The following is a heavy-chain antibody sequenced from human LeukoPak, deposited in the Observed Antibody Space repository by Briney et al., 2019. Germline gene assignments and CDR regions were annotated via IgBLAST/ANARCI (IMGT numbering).Heavy chain of an antibody. J-gene: IGHJ4*02. CDR2: ISSSSSTI. V-gene: IGHV3-48*01. D-gene: IGHD5-12*01. CDR1: GFTFSSYS. CDR3: ARDVSNVDIVANRY. Sequence: PGGSLRLSCAASGFTFSSYSMNWVRQAPGKGLEWVSYISSSSSTIYYADSVKGRFTISRDNAKNSLYLQMNSLRAEDTAVYYCARDVSNVDIVANRYWGQGTLVTVSS.